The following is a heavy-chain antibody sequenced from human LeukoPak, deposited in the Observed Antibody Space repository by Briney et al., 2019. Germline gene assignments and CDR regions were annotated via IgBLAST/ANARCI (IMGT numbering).Heavy chain of an antibody. D-gene: IGHD3-22*01. Sequence: GGSLRLSCAASGFTFNSYAMHWVRQAPGKGLEWVAVISYDGSNKYYADSVKGRFTISRDNSKNTLYLQMNSLRAEDTAVYYCARDGNYDSSGYLDYWGQGTLVTVSS. CDR3: ARDGNYDSSGYLDY. V-gene: IGHV3-30-3*01. J-gene: IGHJ4*02. CDR1: GFTFNSYA. CDR2: ISYDGSNK.